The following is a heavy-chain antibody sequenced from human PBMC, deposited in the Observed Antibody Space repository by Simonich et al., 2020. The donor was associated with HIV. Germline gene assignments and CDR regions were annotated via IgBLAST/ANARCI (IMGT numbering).Heavy chain of an antibody. V-gene: IGHV3-9*03. Sequence: EVQLVESGGGLVQPGRSLRLSCVASGFTFDDYAMHWVRQAPGKGLEWGSSISWNSGSIGYADSVKGRFTISRDNAKNSLYLQMNSLRAEDMALYYCAKDRYSSSSGSFDYWGQGTLVTVSS. J-gene: IGHJ4*02. CDR1: GFTFDDYA. D-gene: IGHD6-6*01. CDR3: AKDRYSSSSGSFDY. CDR2: ISWNSGSI.